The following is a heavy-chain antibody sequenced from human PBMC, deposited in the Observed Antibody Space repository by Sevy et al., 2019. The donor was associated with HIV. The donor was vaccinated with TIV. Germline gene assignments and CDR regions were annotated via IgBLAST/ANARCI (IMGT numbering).Heavy chain of an antibody. CDR1: GFTFDDFA. Sequence: GWSLRLSCTTSGFTFDDFAMSWFRQAPGKGLEWVAFITRNSYEAYGGTTEYAASVKGRFIISRDDSKSIAYLQMNSLKTEDTAVYYCTRGLATADTPEYYFDYWGQGTLVTVSS. CDR3: TRGLATADTPEYYFDY. D-gene: IGHD5-12*01. J-gene: IGHJ4*02. CDR2: ITRNSYEAYGGTT. V-gene: IGHV3-49*03.